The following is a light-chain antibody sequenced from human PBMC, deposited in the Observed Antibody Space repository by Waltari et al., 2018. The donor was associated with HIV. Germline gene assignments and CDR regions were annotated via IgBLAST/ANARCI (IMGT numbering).Light chain of an antibody. J-gene: IGLJ3*02. CDR1: SPIIGNNY. V-gene: IGLV1-47*01. CDR3: AAWDDSLSAWV. Sequence: QSVLTQPPSASGTPGQTVTISCSGSSPIIGNNYVFGYQQLPGTAPKPLIFRNNERPPGVPDRFSGSKSGTSASLVISGLRSEDEAAYYCAAWDDSLSAWVLGGGTNLTVL. CDR2: RNN.